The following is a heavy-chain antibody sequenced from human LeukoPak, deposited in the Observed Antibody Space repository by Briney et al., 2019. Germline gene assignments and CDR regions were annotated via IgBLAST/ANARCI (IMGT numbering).Heavy chain of an antibody. J-gene: IGHJ6*02. CDR3: AKAGTTVTPIYYYGMDV. D-gene: IGHD4-17*01. CDR1: GFTFSSYA. CDR2: ISGSGGST. V-gene: IGHV3-23*01. Sequence: PGGSLRLSCAASGFTFSSYAMSWVRQAQGKGLEWVSAISGSGGSTYYADSVKGRFTISRDNSKNTLYLQMNCLRAEDTAVYYCAKAGTTVTPIYYYGMDVWGQGTTVTVSS.